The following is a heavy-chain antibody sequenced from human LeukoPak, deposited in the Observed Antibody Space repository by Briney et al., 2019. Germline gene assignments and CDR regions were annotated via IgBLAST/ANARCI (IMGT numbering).Heavy chain of an antibody. J-gene: IGHJ4*02. Sequence: PGGSLRLSCAASGFTFTNARMNWVRQAPGKGLEWVGRIKSKADGETIDYAAPVKGRFTFSRDGSKNMLYLQMNSLKSEDTAVYYCSTLTSRGLSDSWGQGTLVTVSS. CDR1: GFTFTNAR. D-gene: IGHD1-20*01. V-gene: IGHV3-15*07. CDR2: IKSKADGETI. CDR3: STLTSRGLSDS.